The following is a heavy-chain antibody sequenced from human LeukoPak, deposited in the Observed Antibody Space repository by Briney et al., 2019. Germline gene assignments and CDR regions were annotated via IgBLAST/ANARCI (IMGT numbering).Heavy chain of an antibody. V-gene: IGHV3-23*01. CDR2: ITSSGDGT. Sequence: GGSLRLSCAASGFTFSIYAMSWVRQAPGKGLQWVSSITSSGDGTYYADSVKGRFTISRDNSENMLYLQTNSLRVEDTAVYSCAKDRPNYYGSNGHYYRRDGDYWGQGTLVTVSS. CDR3: AKDRPNYYGSNGHYYRRDGDY. CDR1: GFTFSIYA. D-gene: IGHD3-22*01. J-gene: IGHJ4*02.